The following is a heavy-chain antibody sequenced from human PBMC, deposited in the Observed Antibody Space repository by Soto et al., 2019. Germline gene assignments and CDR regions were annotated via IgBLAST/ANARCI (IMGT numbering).Heavy chain of an antibody. V-gene: IGHV1-69*06. D-gene: IGHD5-12*01. CDR1: GVIFSSFA. CDR3: AVEAGYRYADT. CDR2: IVPIFGTP. Sequence: QVQLVQSGAEVKKPGSSVTVSCPASGVIFSSFAIVWARHAPGQGLEWLGGIVPIFGTPNYAQKFQGRVRITADTPTTTAYMELSGLRAEDTATYWCAVEAGYRYADTWGQVTVITVSS. J-gene: IGHJ5*02.